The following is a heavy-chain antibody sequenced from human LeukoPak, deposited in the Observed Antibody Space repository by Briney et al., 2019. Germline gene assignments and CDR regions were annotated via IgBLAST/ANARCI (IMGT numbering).Heavy chain of an antibody. Sequence: SETLSLTCTVSGGSISSGGYYWSWIRQHPGKGLEWIGYIYYSGSTNYNPSLKSRVTISVDTSKNQFSLKLSSVTAADTAVYYCARVGIAARGIDYWGQGTLVTVSS. D-gene: IGHD6-6*01. V-gene: IGHV4-61*08. CDR3: ARVGIAARGIDY. CDR2: IYYSGST. J-gene: IGHJ4*02. CDR1: GGSISSGGYY.